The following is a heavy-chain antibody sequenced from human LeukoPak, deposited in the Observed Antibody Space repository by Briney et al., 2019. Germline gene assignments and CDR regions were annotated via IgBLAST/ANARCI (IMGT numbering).Heavy chain of an antibody. Sequence: ASVKVSCKASGYTFTSYYMHWVRQAPGQGLEWMGIINPSGGSTSYAQKFQGRVTMTRDTSKNQFSLKLSSVTAADTAVYYCARSRSYSSTTLGYWGQGTLVTVSS. CDR3: ARSRSYSSTTLGY. CDR2: INPSGGST. V-gene: IGHV1-46*01. CDR1: GYTFTSYY. J-gene: IGHJ4*02. D-gene: IGHD6-13*01.